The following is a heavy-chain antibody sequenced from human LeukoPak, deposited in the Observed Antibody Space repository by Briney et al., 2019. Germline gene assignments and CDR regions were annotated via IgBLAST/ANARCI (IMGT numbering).Heavy chain of an antibody. J-gene: IGHJ4*02. CDR2: IYGAGAT. V-gene: IGHV3-53*01. Sequence: GGSLRLSCAVSGFTVSDDYLAWVRQAPGTGLEWISVIYGAGATYYADSVKGRFTISRDGSKNMLFLQLTNLSPEDGAVYYCARLLPASRHYFDYWGQGTPVTVSS. CDR1: GFTVSDDY. D-gene: IGHD2-15*01. CDR3: ARLLPASRHYFDY.